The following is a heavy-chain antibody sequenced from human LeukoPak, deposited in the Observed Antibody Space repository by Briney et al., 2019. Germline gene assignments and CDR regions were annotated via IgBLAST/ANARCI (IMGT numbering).Heavy chain of an antibody. CDR3: ARGGTLVQGVTILYGMDV. Sequence: ASLKVSCKTSGYSFSTFDINWVRQATGQGLEWMGWMNPNSGNTNYAQKFQGRLTMTRDTSISTAYMELSSLRSEDTAVYYCARGGTLVQGVTILYGMDVGGQGTTVTVS. V-gene: IGHV1-8*01. J-gene: IGHJ6*02. CDR1: GYSFSTFD. CDR2: MNPNSGNT. D-gene: IGHD3-10*01.